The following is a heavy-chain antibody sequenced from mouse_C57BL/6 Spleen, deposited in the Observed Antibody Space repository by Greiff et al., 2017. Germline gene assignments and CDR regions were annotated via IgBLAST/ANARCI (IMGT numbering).Heavy chain of an antibody. CDR2: ISDGGSYT. D-gene: IGHD2-4*01. CDR3: ARNYDYFAY. CDR1: GFTFSSYA. Sequence: EVMLVESGGGLVKPGGSLKLSCAASGFTFSSYAMSWVRQTPEKRLEWVATISDGGSYTYYPDNVKGRFTISRDNAKNNLYLQMSHLKSEDTAMYYCARNYDYFAYWGQGTLVTVSA. J-gene: IGHJ3*01. V-gene: IGHV5-4*03.